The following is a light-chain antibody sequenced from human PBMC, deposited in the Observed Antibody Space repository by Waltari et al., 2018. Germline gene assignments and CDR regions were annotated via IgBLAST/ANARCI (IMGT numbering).Light chain of an antibody. CDR1: QDISNY. Sequence: DIQMNQSPSSLSASVGDRVTITCQASQDISNYLNWYQQKPGKAPKHLIYDASNLETGVPSRFSGSGSGTDFTFTISSLQPEDIATYYCQQYDNLPITFGQGTRLEIK. CDR3: QQYDNLPIT. V-gene: IGKV1-33*01. J-gene: IGKJ5*01. CDR2: DAS.